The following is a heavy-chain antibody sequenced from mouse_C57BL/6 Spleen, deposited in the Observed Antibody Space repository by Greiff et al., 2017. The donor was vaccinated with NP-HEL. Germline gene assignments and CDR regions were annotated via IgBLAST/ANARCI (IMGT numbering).Heavy chain of an antibody. CDR3: ARDYYGSKGYAMDY. CDR2: IRPNSGST. CDR1: GYTFTGYW. V-gene: IGHV1-64*01. Sequence: QVQLQQPGAELVKPGASVKLSCKASGYTFTGYWMHWVKQRPGQGLEWIGMIRPNSGSTNYNEKFKSKATLTVDKSSSTAYLQLTSLTSEDSAVYYCARDYYGSKGYAMDYWGQGTSVTVSS. D-gene: IGHD1-1*01. J-gene: IGHJ4*01.